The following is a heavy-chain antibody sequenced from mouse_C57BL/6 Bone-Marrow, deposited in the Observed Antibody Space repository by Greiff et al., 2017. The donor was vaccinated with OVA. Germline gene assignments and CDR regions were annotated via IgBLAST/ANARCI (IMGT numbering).Heavy chain of an antibody. D-gene: IGHD1-1*01. CDR1: GYTFTSYT. Sequence: QVQLQQSGAELARPGASVKMSCKASGYTFTSYTMHWVKQRPGQGLEWIGYITPSSGYTKYNQKFKDKATLTADKSSSTAYMQLSILTSEDSAVYYCARSSLITTVGPWYFDVWGTGTTVTVSS. CDR2: ITPSSGYT. J-gene: IGHJ1*03. CDR3: ARSSLITTVGPWYFDV. V-gene: IGHV1-4*01.